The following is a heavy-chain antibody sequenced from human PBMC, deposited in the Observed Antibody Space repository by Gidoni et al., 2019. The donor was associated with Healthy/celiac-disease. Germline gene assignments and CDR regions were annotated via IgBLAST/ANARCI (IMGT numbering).Heavy chain of an antibody. CDR2: INPNSGGT. D-gene: IGHD3-22*01. V-gene: IGHV1-2*02. Sequence: QVQLVQSGAEVKKPGASVKVSCKASGYNFTGYYMHWVRQAPGQGLEWMGWINPNSGGTNYAQKFQGRVTMTRDTSISTAYMELSRLRSDDTAVYYCARDNEGYYDSSGYYYNAFDIWGQGTMVTVSS. J-gene: IGHJ3*02. CDR3: ARDNEGYYDSSGYYYNAFDI. CDR1: GYNFTGYY.